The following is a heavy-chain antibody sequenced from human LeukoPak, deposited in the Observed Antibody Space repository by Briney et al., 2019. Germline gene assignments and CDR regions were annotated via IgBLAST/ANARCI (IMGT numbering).Heavy chain of an antibody. CDR2: IKQDGSEK. CDR1: GFTFSSYW. V-gene: IGHV3-7*05. CDR3: ARTLFVAGITAAFFFDY. J-gene: IGHJ4*02. Sequence: GGSLRLSCAASGFTFSSYWMSWVRQAPGKGLEWVANIKQDGSEKYYVDSVKSRFTISRDNAKNSLYLQMNSLRAEDTDVYYCARTLFVAGITAAFFFDYWGQGTLVTVSS. D-gene: IGHD3-10*01.